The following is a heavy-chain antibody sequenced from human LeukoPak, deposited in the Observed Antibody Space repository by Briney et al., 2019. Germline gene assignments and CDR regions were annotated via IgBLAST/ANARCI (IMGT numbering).Heavy chain of an antibody. CDR3: ASLGDTGDY. CDR1: GFTFSSYW. V-gene: IGHV3-74*01. CDR2: INSDGSST. Sequence: PGGSLRLSCAASGFTFSSYWMHWVRQAPGKGLVWVSRINSDGSSTSYADFVKGRFTISRDNAKNTLYLQMNSLRIEDTAVYYCASLGDTGDYWGQGTLVTVSS. J-gene: IGHJ4*02. D-gene: IGHD3-16*01.